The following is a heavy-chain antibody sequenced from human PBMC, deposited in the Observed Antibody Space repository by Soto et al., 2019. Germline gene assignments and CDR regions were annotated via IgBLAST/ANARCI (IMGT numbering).Heavy chain of an antibody. CDR3: ARDRGYDAHDYYYNAMDV. J-gene: IGHJ6*02. D-gene: IGHD2-15*01. Sequence: YTMNWVRQAPGEGLEWVSGIRGFSPYTFYAESVKGRFTISRDNAKNSLYLQMNSLGVEDTAVYYCARDRGYDAHDYYYNAMDVWGQGTTVTVSS. CDR1: YT. CDR2: IRGFSPYT. V-gene: IGHV3-21*01.